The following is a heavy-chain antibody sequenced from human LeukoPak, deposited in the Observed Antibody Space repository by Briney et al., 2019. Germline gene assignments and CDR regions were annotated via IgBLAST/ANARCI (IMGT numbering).Heavy chain of an antibody. J-gene: IGHJ4*02. V-gene: IGHV1-18*01. CDR2: ISAYNGNT. CDR3: ARDTHLYSYGYYFDY. D-gene: IGHD5-18*01. Sequence: ASVKVSCKASGGTFSSYAISWVRQAPGQGLEWMGWISAYNGNTNYAQKLQGRVTMTTDTSTSTAYMELRSPRSDDTAVYYCARDTHLYSYGYYFDYWGQGTLVTVSS. CDR1: GGTFSSYA.